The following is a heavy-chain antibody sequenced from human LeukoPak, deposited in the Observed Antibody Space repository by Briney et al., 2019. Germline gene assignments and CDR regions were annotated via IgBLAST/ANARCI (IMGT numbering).Heavy chain of an antibody. Sequence: WGSLRLSCAASGLSFSSFAMSWVRQGPARGLEWVSSIRGNGETLYADSVKGRFTLSSDSSRNTVYFQLNNLRVEDTAIYYCAKASWVSSTDAVRWGQGTLVTVSS. CDR3: AKASWVSSTDAVR. J-gene: IGHJ4*02. D-gene: IGHD3-16*01. CDR2: IRGNGET. CDR1: GLSFSSFA. V-gene: IGHV3-23*01.